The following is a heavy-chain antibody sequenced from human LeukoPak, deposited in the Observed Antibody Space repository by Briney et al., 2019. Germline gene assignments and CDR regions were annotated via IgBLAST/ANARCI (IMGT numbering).Heavy chain of an antibody. CDR3: TTGSSSWYYY. V-gene: IGHV3-15*01. Sequence: GGALRLSCAASGFTFSNAWMSWVRQAPGKGLEWGGRIKSKTDGGTTDYAAPVKGRVTISRDDSKNPLYLQMNSLKTEDTAVYYCTTGSSSWYYYWGQGTLVTVSS. D-gene: IGHD6-13*01. CDR2: IKSKTDGGTT. J-gene: IGHJ4*02. CDR1: GFTFSNAW.